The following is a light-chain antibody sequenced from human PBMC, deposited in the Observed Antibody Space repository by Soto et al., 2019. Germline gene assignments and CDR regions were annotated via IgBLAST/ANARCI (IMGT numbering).Light chain of an antibody. CDR3: QQVESYPST. CDR2: DAS. J-gene: IGKJ4*01. V-gene: IGKV1-5*01. Sequence: DIHMTQYPCTVSGSVRERVRMTCGARQSIISWLALYQQKPGTAHELLIYDASSLESGVPSRFSGSGFGTDLSLTITSLQPEDFATSYCQQVESYPSTLGRGTKVDIK. CDR1: QSIISW.